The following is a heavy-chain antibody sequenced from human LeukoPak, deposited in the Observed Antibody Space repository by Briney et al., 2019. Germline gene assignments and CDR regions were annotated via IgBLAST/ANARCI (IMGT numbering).Heavy chain of an antibody. CDR2: IYHSGST. V-gene: IGHV4-30-2*01. Sequence: PSQTLSLTCAVSGGSISSGGYSWSWIRQPPGTGLEWLGYIYHSGSTYYNPSLKSRVTISVDRSKNQFSLKLSSVTAADTAVYYCARTRTIKTANWFDPWGQGTLVTVSS. J-gene: IGHJ5*02. CDR1: GGSISSGGYS. CDR3: ARTRTIKTANWFDP. D-gene: IGHD2-2*01.